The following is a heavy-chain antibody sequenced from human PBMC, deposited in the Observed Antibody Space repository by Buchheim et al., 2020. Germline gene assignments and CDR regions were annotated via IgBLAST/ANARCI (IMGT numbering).Heavy chain of an antibody. CDR1: GFTFSSYA. D-gene: IGHD5-18*01. CDR3: ASISRDTAIDY. Sequence: QVQLVESGGGVVQPGRSLRLSCAASGFTFSSYAMHWVCQAPGKGLEWVAVISYDGSNKYYADSVKGRFTISRDNSKNTLYLQMNSLRAEDTAVYYCASISRDTAIDYWGQGTL. CDR2: ISYDGSNK. J-gene: IGHJ4*02. V-gene: IGHV3-30-3*01.